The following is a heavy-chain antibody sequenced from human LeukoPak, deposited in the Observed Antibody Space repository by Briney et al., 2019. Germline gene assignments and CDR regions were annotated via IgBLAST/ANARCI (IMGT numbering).Heavy chain of an antibody. Sequence: ASVKVSCKASGYTFTSYYMHWVRQAPGQGLEWMGIINPSGGSTSYAQKFQGRVTMTRDTSISTAYMELSRLRSDDTAVYYCARGIVVAQTEFDYWGQGTLVTVSS. CDR1: GYTFTSYY. J-gene: IGHJ4*02. CDR2: INPSGGST. V-gene: IGHV1-46*01. D-gene: IGHD2-21*01. CDR3: ARGIVVAQTEFDY.